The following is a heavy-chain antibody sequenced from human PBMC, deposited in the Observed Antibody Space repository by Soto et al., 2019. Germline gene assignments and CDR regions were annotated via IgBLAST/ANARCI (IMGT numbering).Heavy chain of an antibody. CDR3: ARSIAVAGILGPLPGMDV. CDR1: GGSISSYY. CDR2: IYYSGST. J-gene: IGHJ6*02. Sequence: SETLSLTCTVSGGSISSYYWSWIRQPPGKGLEWIGYIYYSGSTNYNPSLKSRVTISVDTSKNQFSLKLSSVTAADTAVYYCARSIAVAGILGPLPGMDVWGQGTTVTVSS. D-gene: IGHD6-19*01. V-gene: IGHV4-59*12.